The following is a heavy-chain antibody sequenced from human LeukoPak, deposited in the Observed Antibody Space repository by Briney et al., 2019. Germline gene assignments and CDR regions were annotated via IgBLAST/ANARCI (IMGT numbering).Heavy chain of an antibody. Sequence: SVKVSCKASGGTFSSYAISWVRQAPGQGLEWMGRIIPILGIANYAQKLQGRVTITADKSTSTAYMELSSLRSEDTAVYYCARDRGRTYYYDSSGYYSTGYFDYWGQGTLVTVSS. CDR1: GGTFSSYA. V-gene: IGHV1-69*04. CDR2: IIPILGIA. J-gene: IGHJ4*02. CDR3: ARDRGRTYYYDSSGYYSTGYFDY. D-gene: IGHD3-22*01.